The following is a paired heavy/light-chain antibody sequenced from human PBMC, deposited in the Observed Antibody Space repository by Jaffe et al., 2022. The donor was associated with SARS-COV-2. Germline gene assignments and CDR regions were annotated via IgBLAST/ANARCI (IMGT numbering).Heavy chain of an antibody. CDR3: ASAQAPYGAEDGDHDNNGLDV. D-gene: IGHD2-21*01. V-gene: IGHV4-61*02. CDR1: GESVNSGSYY. CDR2: IYTSGTT. J-gene: IGHJ6*02. Sequence: QVHLQESGPGLVKPSQTLSLTCTVSGESVNSGSYYWTFIRQPAGKGLEWIGHIYTSGTTRYNPSLKSRATISVDRSKNQFHLSLSSVTGTDTAVYYCASAQAPYGAEDGDHDNNGLDVWGPGTKVTVSS.
Light chain of an antibody. V-gene: IGKV2-40*01. Sequence: IVMTQTPLSLPVTPGEPASISCRSSQSLLDSDDGNTYLDWYLQKPGQSPQLLISTLSYRASGVSDRFSGSGSGTDFTLKISRVEAEDVGVYYCMQRTEFPWTFGQGTKVEIK. CDR2: TLS. CDR1: QSLLDSDDGNTY. J-gene: IGKJ1*01. CDR3: MQRTEFPWT.